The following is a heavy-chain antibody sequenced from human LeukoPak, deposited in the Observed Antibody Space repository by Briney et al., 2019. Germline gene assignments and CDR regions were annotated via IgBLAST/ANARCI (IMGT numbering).Heavy chain of an antibody. CDR3: AKTLGYYYYYYMDV. CDR1: GFTFSSYA. Sequence: GGSLRLSCAASGFTFSSYAMSWVRQAPGKGLEWVSAISGSGGSTYYADSVKGRFTISRDNSKNTLYLQMNSLRAEDTAVYYCAKTLGYYYYYYMDVWGKGTTVTVSS. J-gene: IGHJ6*03. V-gene: IGHV3-23*01. D-gene: IGHD1-26*01. CDR2: ISGSGGST.